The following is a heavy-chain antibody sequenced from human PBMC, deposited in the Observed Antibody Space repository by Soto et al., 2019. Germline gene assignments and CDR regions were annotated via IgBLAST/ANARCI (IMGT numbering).Heavy chain of an antibody. CDR3: AREPEYSSSSRGKYYYYGMDV. J-gene: IGHJ6*02. CDR1: GYTFTSYY. Sequence: QVQLVQSGAEVKKPGASVKVSCKASGYTFTSYYMHWVRQAPGQGLEWMGIINPSGGSTSYAQKFQGRVTMTRDMPTSTVYMELSSLRSEDTAVYYCAREPEYSSSSRGKYYYYGMDVWGQGTTVTVSS. D-gene: IGHD6-6*01. CDR2: INPSGGST. V-gene: IGHV1-46*01.